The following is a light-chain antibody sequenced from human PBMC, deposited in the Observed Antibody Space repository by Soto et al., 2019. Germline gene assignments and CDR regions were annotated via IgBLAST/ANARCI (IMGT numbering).Light chain of an antibody. Sequence: DIQMTQSPSTLSASVGDRVTITCRASQSISSWLAWYQQKPGKAPKLLIYDASSLESGVPSRFSGSGSRTDFHLTISRLQPDDFATYYCQQYNSYPLTFGQGTKVEIK. V-gene: IGKV1-5*01. J-gene: IGKJ1*01. CDR2: DAS. CDR1: QSISSW. CDR3: QQYNSYPLT.